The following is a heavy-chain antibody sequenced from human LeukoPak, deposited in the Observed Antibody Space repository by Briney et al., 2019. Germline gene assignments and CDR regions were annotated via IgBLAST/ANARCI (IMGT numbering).Heavy chain of an antibody. V-gene: IGHV1-18*01. CDR2: ISAYNGNT. J-gene: IGHJ4*02. D-gene: IGHD2-2*01. CDR1: GYTFTSYG. Sequence: ASVKVSCKVSGYTFTSYGISWVRQAPGQGLEWMGWISAYNGNTNYAQKLQGRVTMTTDTSTSTAYMELRSLRSDDTAVYYCARVDGIVVVPAAQFDYWGQGTLVTVSS. CDR3: ARVDGIVVVPAAQFDY.